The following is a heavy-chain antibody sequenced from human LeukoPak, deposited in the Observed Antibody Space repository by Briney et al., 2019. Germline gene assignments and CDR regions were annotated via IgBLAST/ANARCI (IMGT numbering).Heavy chain of an antibody. J-gene: IGHJ6*03. D-gene: IGHD3-10*01. CDR1: SYSISSGYY. CDR3: ARRRITMVRGVISDYYYYYMDV. V-gene: IGHV4-38-2*02. Sequence: SETLSLTCTVSSYSISSGYYWGWIRQPPGKGLEWIGNIYHSGNTYYKPSLKSRVTISVDTSKNQFSLKLSSVTAADTAVYYYARRRITMVRGVISDYYYYYMDVWGKGTTVTVSS. CDR2: IYHSGNT.